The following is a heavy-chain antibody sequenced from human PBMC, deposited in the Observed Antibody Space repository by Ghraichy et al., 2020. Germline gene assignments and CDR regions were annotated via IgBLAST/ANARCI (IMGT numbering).Heavy chain of an antibody. CDR3: ARGLLHLWFGGSTIWEGSYYCAMDV. Sequence: SETLSLTCAVYGGSFSGYYWSWIRQPPGKGLEWIGEINKSGSTSSNPSLKSRVNISADTSQNQFSLNLSSVTAADTAEYYCARGLLHLWFGGSTIWEGSYYCAMDVGSPGTTVTVSS. D-gene: IGHD3-10*01. CDR1: GGSFSGYY. V-gene: IGHV4-34*01. J-gene: IGHJ6*02. CDR2: INKSGST.